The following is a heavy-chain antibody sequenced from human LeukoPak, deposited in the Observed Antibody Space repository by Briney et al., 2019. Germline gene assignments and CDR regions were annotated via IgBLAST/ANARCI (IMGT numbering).Heavy chain of an antibody. V-gene: IGHV3-21*01. Sequence: GGSLRLSCAASGFTFSSYEMNWVRQAPGKGLEWVSFISTSSSCIYYADSVKGRFTISRDNAKNSLYLEMNSLRAEDTAVYYCAKDGSMPWGYYMDVWGKGTTVTISS. D-gene: IGHD2/OR15-2a*01. CDR2: ISTSSSCI. J-gene: IGHJ6*03. CDR3: AKDGSMPWGYYMDV. CDR1: GFTFSSYE.